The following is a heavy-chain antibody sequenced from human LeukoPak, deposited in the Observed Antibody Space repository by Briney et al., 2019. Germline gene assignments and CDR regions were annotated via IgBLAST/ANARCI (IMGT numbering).Heavy chain of an antibody. V-gene: IGHV1-69*04. CDR3: ARDLSPYYYDSSGYYRRGDAFDI. CDR1: GGTFSSYA. J-gene: IGHJ3*02. CDR2: IIPILGIA. D-gene: IGHD3-22*01. Sequence: ASVKVSCKASGGTFSSYAISWVRQAPGQGLEWMGRIIPILGIANYAQKFQGRVTITADKSTSTAYMELSSLRSEDTAVYYCARDLSPYYYDSSGYYRRGDAFDIWGQGTMVTVSS.